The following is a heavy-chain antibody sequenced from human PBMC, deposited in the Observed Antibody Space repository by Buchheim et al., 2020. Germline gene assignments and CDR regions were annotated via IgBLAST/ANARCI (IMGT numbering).Heavy chain of an antibody. V-gene: IGHV4-34*01. CDR2: INHSGST. CDR1: GGSFSGYY. J-gene: IGHJ4*02. D-gene: IGHD5-18*01. Sequence: QVQLQQWGAGLLKPSETLSLTCAVYGGSFSGYYWSWIRQPPGKGREWIGEINHSGSTNYNPSLKSRFTISVDTSKNQFSLKLSSVTAADTAVYYCARGGYSYGYGPIRPGEANFDYWGQGTL. CDR3: ARGGYSYGYGPIRPGEANFDY.